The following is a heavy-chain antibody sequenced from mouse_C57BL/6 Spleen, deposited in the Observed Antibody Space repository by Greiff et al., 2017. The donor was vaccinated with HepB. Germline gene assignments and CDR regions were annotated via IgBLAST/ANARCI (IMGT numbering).Heavy chain of an antibody. CDR3: AREAYYSNYFDY. CDR1: GYAFTNYL. V-gene: IGHV1-54*01. Sequence: QVQLQQSGAELVRPGTSVKVSCKASGYAFTNYLIEWVKQRPGQGLEWIGVINPGSGGTNYNEKFKGKATLTADKSSSTAYMQLSSLTSEDSAVYFCAREAYYSNYFDYWGQGTTLTVSS. D-gene: IGHD2-5*01. CDR2: INPGSGGT. J-gene: IGHJ2*01.